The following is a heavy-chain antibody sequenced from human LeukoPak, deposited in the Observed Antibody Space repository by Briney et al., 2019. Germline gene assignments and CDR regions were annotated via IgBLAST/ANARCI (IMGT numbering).Heavy chain of an antibody. D-gene: IGHD3-10*01. J-gene: IGHJ4*02. CDR1: GGSISNRSHF. CDR3: ARCDSGSVDY. V-gene: IGHV4-61*05. CDR2: IYYSGST. Sequence: SETLSLTCIVSGGSISNRSHFWGWIRQPPGKGLEWIGYIYYSGSTNYNPSLKSRVTISVDTSKNQFSLKLSSVTAADTAVYYCARCDSGSVDYWGQGTLVTVSS.